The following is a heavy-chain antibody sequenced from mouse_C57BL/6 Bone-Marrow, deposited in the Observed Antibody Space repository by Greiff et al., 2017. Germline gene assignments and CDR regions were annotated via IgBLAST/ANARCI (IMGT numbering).Heavy chain of an antibody. CDR3: ARDYYGSSYWYFDV. CDR1: GYSFTGYY. V-gene: IGHV1-42*01. CDR2: INPSTGGT. J-gene: IGHJ1*03. Sequence: VQLKQSGPELVKPGDSVKISCKASGYSFTGYYMNWVKQSPEKSLEWIGEINPSTGGTTYNQKFKAKATLTVDKSSSTAYMQLKSLTSEDSAVYYCARDYYGSSYWYFDVWGTGTTVTVSS. D-gene: IGHD1-1*01.